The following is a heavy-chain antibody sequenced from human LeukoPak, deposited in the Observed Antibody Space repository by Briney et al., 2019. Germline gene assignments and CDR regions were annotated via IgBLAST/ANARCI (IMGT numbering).Heavy chain of an antibody. CDR2: LVYDERS. Sequence: GGSLRLSCAASGFPFSSYGMHWVRQAPGKGLEWVARLVYDERSDYADSVKGRFSISTDNSKNTLFLDMSDLRVEDTAVYYCARDLSAAFDFWGQGVLVTVSS. V-gene: IGHV3-33*01. D-gene: IGHD6-19*01. J-gene: IGHJ4*02. CDR1: GFPFSSYG. CDR3: ARDLSAAFDF.